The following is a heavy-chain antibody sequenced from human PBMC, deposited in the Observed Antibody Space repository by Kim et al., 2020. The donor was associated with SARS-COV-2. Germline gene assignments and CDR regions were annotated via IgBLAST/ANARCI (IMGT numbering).Heavy chain of an antibody. CDR1: GGSVSSGSYY. CDR3: ATDSSSWYGHAFDI. V-gene: IGHV4-61*01. J-gene: IGHJ3*02. D-gene: IGHD6-13*01. Sequence: SETLSLTCTVSGGSVSSGSYYWSWIRQPPGKGLEWIGYIYYSGSTNYNPSLKSRVTISVDTSKNQFSLKLSSVTAADTAVYYCATDSSSWYGHAFDIWGQGTMVTVSS. CDR2: IYYSGST.